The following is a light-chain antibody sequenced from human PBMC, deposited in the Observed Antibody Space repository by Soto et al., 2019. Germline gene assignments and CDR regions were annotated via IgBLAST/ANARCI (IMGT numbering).Light chain of an antibody. Sequence: DIQMTQSPSSLSASVGDRVTITCRVSESINRHLNWYQQKPGKAPKLLIYAASSLQNGVPSRFSGSGSGTDFTLTISNLQPEDFATYYCQQSYSTLSITFGQGTRLEIK. V-gene: IGKV1-39*01. CDR2: AAS. J-gene: IGKJ5*01. CDR3: QQSYSTLSIT. CDR1: ESINRH.